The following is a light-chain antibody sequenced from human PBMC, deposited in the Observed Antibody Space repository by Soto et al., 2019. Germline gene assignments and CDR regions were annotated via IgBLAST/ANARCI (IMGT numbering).Light chain of an antibody. J-gene: IGKJ1*01. Sequence: EIVLTQSPGTLSLSPGERATLSCRASQSVSSSYLAWYQQKPGQAPRLLIYGASSRATGIPDRFSGSGSGKDFTLTISRLEPEDFAVYSCQQYGRSRWTFGQGTKV. CDR2: GAS. V-gene: IGKV3-20*01. CDR1: QSVSSSY. CDR3: QQYGRSRWT.